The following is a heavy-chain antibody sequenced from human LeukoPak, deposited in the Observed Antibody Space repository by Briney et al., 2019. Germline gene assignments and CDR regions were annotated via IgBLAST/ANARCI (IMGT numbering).Heavy chain of an antibody. CDR2: ISSSGSTI. V-gene: IGHV3-48*03. CDR1: GFTFSRSW. Sequence: GGSLRLSCAASGFTFSRSWMNWVRQAPGKGLEWVSCISSSGSTIYYADSVKGRFTISRDNAKNSLYLQMNSLRAEDTAVYYCARGTSSYDFWSGYYTFDYWGQGTLVTVSS. CDR3: ARGTSSYDFWSGYYTFDY. D-gene: IGHD3-3*01. J-gene: IGHJ4*02.